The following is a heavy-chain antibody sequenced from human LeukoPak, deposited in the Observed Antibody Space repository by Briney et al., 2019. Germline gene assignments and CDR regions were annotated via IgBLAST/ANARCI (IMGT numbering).Heavy chain of an antibody. J-gene: IGHJ4*02. CDR3: AKVSRFAVVPAAMLDY. Sequence: PGGSLRLSCAASGFTFRSYAMSWVHQAPGKGLEWVSAISGSGDITYYADSVKGRFTMSRDNFKNTLYLQMNSLRAEDTAVYYCAKVSRFAVVPAAMLDYWGQGIQVTVSS. CDR1: GFTFRSYA. CDR2: ISGSGDIT. V-gene: IGHV3-23*01. D-gene: IGHD2-2*01.